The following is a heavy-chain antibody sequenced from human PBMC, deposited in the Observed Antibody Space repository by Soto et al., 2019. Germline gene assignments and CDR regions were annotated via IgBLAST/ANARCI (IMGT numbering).Heavy chain of an antibody. Sequence: PSETLSLTCAVYGGSFSGYYWSWIRQPPGKGLEWIGEINHSGSTNYNPSLKSRVTISVDTSKNQFSLKLSSVTAADTAVYYCASIRNYYDSSGYYWGQGTLVTVS. CDR1: GGSFSGYY. CDR3: ASIRNYYDSSGYY. J-gene: IGHJ4*02. V-gene: IGHV4-34*01. D-gene: IGHD3-22*01. CDR2: INHSGST.